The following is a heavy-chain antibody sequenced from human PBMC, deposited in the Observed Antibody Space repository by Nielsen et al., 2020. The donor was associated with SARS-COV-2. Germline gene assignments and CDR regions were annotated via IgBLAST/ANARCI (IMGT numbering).Heavy chain of an antibody. CDR1: GFTFSSYS. CDR3: TTAPWTYYDILTGLKDY. J-gene: IGHJ4*02. Sequence: GESLKISCAASGFTFSSYSMNWVRQAPGKGLEWVSSISSSSSYIYYADSVKGRFTISRDNAKNSLYLQMNSLRAEDTAVYYCTTAPWTYYDILTGLKDYWGQGTLVTVSS. D-gene: IGHD3-9*01. CDR2: ISSSSSYI. V-gene: IGHV3-21*01.